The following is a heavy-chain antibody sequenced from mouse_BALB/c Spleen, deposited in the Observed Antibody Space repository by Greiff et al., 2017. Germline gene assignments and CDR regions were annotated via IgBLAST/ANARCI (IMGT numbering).Heavy chain of an antibody. CDR3: AREGREAWFAY. V-gene: IGHV1S41*01. CDR2: IAPGSGST. Sequence: DLVKPGASVKLSCKASGYTFTSYWINWIKQRPGQGLEWIGRIAPGSGSTYYNEMFKGKATLTVDTSSSTAYIQLSSLSSEDSAVYFCAREGREAWFAYWGQGTLVTVSA. CDR1: GYTFTSYW. J-gene: IGHJ3*01. D-gene: IGHD3-3*01.